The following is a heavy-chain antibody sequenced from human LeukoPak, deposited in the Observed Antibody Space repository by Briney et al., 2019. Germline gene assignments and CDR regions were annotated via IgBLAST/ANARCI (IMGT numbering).Heavy chain of an antibody. CDR2: IYSGGST. D-gene: IGHD6-6*01. CDR3: ARDSSSSYYFDY. V-gene: IGHV3-66*01. CDR1: GFTVSSNY. J-gene: IGHJ4*02. Sequence: GGSLRLSCAASGFTVSSNYMSWVRQAPGKGLEWVSVIYSGGSTYYADSVKGRFTISRDNSKNTLYLQMNSLRAEDTAVYYCARDSSSSYYFDYWGQGTLVTVSS.